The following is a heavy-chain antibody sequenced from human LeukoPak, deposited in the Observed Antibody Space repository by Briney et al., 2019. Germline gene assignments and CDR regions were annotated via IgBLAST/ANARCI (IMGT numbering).Heavy chain of an antibody. J-gene: IGHJ5*02. D-gene: IGHD4-11*01. CDR2: INTNTGNP. CDR3: ARATTVTTHDNWFDP. CDR1: GYTFTSYA. Sequence: ASVTVSCKASGYTFTSYAMNWVRQAPGQGLERMGWINTNTGNPTYAQGFTGRFVFSLDTSVSTAYLQISSLKAEDTAVYYCARATTVTTHDNWFDPWGQGTLVTVSS. V-gene: IGHV7-4-1*02.